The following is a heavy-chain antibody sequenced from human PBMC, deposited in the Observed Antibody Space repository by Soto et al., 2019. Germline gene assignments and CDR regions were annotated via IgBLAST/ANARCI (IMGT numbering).Heavy chain of an antibody. Sequence: SETLSLTCAVYGGSFSGYYWSWIRQPPGKGLEWIGEINHSGSTNYNPSLKSRVTISVDTSKNQFSLKLSSVTAADTAVYYCATLVVAATRPYYYYYMDVWGKGTTVTVSS. V-gene: IGHV4-34*01. D-gene: IGHD2-15*01. CDR3: ATLVVAATRPYYYYYMDV. CDR2: INHSGST. CDR1: GGSFSGYY. J-gene: IGHJ6*03.